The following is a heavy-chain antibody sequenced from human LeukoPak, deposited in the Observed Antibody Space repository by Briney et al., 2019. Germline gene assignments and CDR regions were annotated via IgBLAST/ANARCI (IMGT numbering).Heavy chain of an antibody. CDR1: GGSISSYY. CDR3: ARSSYSSSSSV. J-gene: IGHJ3*01. Sequence: SETLSLTCTVSGGSISSYYWSWIRQPPGKGLEWIGYIYYSGSTNYNPSLKSRVTISVDTSKNQFSLKLSSVTAADTAVYYCARSSYSSSSSVWGQGTMVTVSS. CDR2: IYYSGST. V-gene: IGHV4-59*01. D-gene: IGHD6-6*01.